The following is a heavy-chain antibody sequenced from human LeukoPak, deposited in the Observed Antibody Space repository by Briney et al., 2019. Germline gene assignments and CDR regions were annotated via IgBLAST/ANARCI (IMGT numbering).Heavy chain of an antibody. CDR1: GGSISSYY. CDR3: ARSSYSSSSSV. J-gene: IGHJ3*01. Sequence: SETLSLTCTVSGGSISSYYWSWIRQPPGKGLEWIGYIYYSGSTNYNPSLKSRVTISVDTSKNQFSLKLSSVTAADTAVYYCARSSYSSSSSVWGQGTMVTVSS. CDR2: IYYSGST. V-gene: IGHV4-59*01. D-gene: IGHD6-6*01.